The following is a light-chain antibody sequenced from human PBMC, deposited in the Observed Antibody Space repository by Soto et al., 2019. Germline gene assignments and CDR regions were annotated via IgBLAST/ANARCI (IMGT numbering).Light chain of an antibody. V-gene: IGLV2-8*01. CDR1: SSDVGGYNY. Sequence: QSALTQPPSASGSPGQSVTISCTGTSSDVGGYNYVSWYQQHPGKAPKVMIYEVSKRPSGVPDRFSGSKSGNTASLTVSGLQSEDEADYYCSSSAGSNVVFGGGTKLTVL. CDR2: EVS. J-gene: IGLJ2*01. CDR3: SSSAGSNVV.